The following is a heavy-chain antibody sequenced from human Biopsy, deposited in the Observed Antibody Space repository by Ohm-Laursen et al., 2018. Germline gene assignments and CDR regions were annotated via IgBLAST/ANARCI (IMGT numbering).Heavy chain of an antibody. D-gene: IGHD1-1*01. CDR2: FAPENGKT. Sequence: AASVKVSCKVSGYTLTALSMHWVRQAPGRGLEWVGGFAPENGKTIYAQKFQGRITMTEDTSTDTAYMELSSLRSEDTAVYYCAADINVWNVNYWGQGTQVTVSS. CDR3: AADINVWNVNY. CDR1: GYTLTALS. J-gene: IGHJ4*02. V-gene: IGHV1-24*01.